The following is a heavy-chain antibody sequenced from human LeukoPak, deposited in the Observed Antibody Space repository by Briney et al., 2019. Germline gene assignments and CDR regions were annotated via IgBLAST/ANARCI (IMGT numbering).Heavy chain of an antibody. Sequence: SETLSLTCTVSGGSISSSSYYWGWIRQPPGKGLEWIGSIYYSGSTYYNPSLKSRVTISVDTSKNQFSLKLSSVTAADTAVYYCARDSTAKGGKFDYWGQGTLVTVSS. CDR1: GGSISSSSYY. V-gene: IGHV4-39*07. J-gene: IGHJ4*02. CDR3: ARDSTAKGGKFDY. CDR2: IYYSGST. D-gene: IGHD4-17*01.